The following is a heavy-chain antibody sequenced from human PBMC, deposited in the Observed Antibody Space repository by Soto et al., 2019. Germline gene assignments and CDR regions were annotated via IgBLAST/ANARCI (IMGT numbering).Heavy chain of an antibody. CDR2: IITIFGTA. Sequence: SVKVSCKASGGTFSSYAISWVRQAPGQGLEWMGVIITIFGTANYAQKLQGRVTITADQSTSTAYMELSSLRSEDTAVYYCARDRMVRGVIITSFDYWGQGTLVTVSS. CDR1: GGTFSSYA. D-gene: IGHD3-10*01. CDR3: ARDRMVRGVIITSFDY. V-gene: IGHV1-69*13. J-gene: IGHJ4*02.